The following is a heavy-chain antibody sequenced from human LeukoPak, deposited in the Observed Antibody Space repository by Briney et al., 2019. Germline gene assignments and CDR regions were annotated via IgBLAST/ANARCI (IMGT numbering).Heavy chain of an antibody. CDR1: GYTFTVYY. Sequence: GASVKVSCTASGYTFTVYYMHWVRQAPGQGLEWMGWINPNSGGTNYAQKFQSRVTMTRDTSISTAYMELSRLRSDDTAVYYCATGGRRIRGEGSGSYHYWGQGTLVTVSS. CDR2: INPNSGGT. D-gene: IGHD1-26*01. CDR3: ATGGRRIRGEGSGSYHY. J-gene: IGHJ4*02. V-gene: IGHV1-2*02.